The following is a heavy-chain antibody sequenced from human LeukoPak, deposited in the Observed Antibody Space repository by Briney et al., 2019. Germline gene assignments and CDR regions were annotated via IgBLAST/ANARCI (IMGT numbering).Heavy chain of an antibody. D-gene: IGHD2-2*01. J-gene: IGHJ5*02. V-gene: IGHV4-31*03. Sequence: SETLSLTCTVSGGSISSGGHYWSWIRQHPGKGLEWIGYIYYSGSTYYNPSLKSRVTISVDTSKNQFSLKLSSVTAADTAVYYCARRPAADNWFDPWGQGTLVTVSS. CDR3: ARRPAADNWFDP. CDR2: IYYSGST. CDR1: GGSISSGGHY.